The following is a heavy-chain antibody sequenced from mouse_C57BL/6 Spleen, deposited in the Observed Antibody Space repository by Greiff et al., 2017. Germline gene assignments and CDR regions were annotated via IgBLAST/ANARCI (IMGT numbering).Heavy chain of an antibody. D-gene: IGHD2-3*01. CDR1: GYTFTSYW. CDR3: AREDDGYYGFDY. Sequence: QVQLQQPGAELVRPGSSVKLSCKASGYTFTSYWMDWVKQRPGQGLEWIGNIYPSDSATHYNQKFKDQATLTVDKSSSTAYMQLTSLTSEDSAVDYCAREDDGYYGFDYWGQGTTLTVSS. CDR2: IYPSDSAT. J-gene: IGHJ2*01. V-gene: IGHV1-61*01.